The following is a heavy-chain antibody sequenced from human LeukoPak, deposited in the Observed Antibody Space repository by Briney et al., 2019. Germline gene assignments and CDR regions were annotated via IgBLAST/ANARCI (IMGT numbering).Heavy chain of an antibody. CDR1: GGSFSGYY. V-gene: IGHV4-34*01. J-gene: IGHJ3*02. CDR2: INHSGST. Sequence: SETLSLTCAVYGGSFSGYYWSWIRQPPGKGLEWIGEINHSGSTNYNPSLKSRVAISVDTSKNQFSLKLSSVTAADTAVYYCARHLLPDSSGYPPDERNAFDIWGQGTMVTVSS. CDR3: ARHLLPDSSGYPPDERNAFDI. D-gene: IGHD3-22*01.